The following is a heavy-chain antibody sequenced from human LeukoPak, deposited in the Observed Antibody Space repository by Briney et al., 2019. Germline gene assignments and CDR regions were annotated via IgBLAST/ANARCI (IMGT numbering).Heavy chain of an antibody. CDR2: INHSGST. J-gene: IGHJ6*03. CDR1: GGSFSGYY. V-gene: IGHV4-34*01. D-gene: IGHD2-15*01. Sequence: SETLSLTCAVYGGSFSGYYWSWIRQPPGKGLEWIGEINHSGSTNYNPSLKSRVTISVDTSKNQFSLKLSSVTAADTAVHYCASSLEYCSGGSCYYYYYMDVWGKGTTVTVSS. CDR3: ASSLEYCSGGSCYYYYYMDV.